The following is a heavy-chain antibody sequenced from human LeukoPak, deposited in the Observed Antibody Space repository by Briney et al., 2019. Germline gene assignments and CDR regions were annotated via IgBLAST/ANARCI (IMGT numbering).Heavy chain of an antibody. V-gene: IGHV3-30*18. D-gene: IGHD3-10*01. CDR1: GFTFNTYN. CDR3: AQDGGSGTYSLDY. CDR2: VSYAGGIN. J-gene: IGHJ4*02. Sequence: GGSLRLSCAASGFTFNTYNMHWIRQFPGKGLEWVAVVSYAGGINYYAYSVKGRFTIYRDNSKNTLYLQLNSLRPEDTAVYSCAQDGGSGTYSLDYWGQGTLVTVSS.